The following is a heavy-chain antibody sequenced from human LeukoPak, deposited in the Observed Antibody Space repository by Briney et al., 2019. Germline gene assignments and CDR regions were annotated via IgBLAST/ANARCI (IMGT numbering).Heavy chain of an antibody. CDR1: GFTFSTYW. V-gene: IGHV3-7*04. J-gene: IGHJ4*02. D-gene: IGHD6-6*01. CDR3: ARSRLKSDY. CDR2: IKEDGSDK. Sequence: SGGSLRLSCAASGFTFSTYWMSWVRQAPGKGLEWVANIKEDGSDKYYVDSVKGRFTISRDNAKNSLCLQMNGLRAEDTAVYYCARSRLKSDYWGQGTLVTVSS.